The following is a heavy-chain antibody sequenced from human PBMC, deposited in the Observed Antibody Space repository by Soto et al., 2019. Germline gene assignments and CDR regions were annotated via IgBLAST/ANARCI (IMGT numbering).Heavy chain of an antibody. Sequence: QITLKESGPTLVKPTQTLTLTCTFSGFSLSTSVVGVGWIRQPPGKALEWLALIYWDDDKRYSPSLRSRLTNSKDTSTNQVVLTMTNMDPVDTATYHCIQSRCGGDCLQSYASHYYYGMDVWGQGTTVTVSS. D-gene: IGHD2-21*02. V-gene: IGHV2-5*02. CDR1: GFSLSTSVVG. CDR2: IYWDDDK. J-gene: IGHJ6*02. CDR3: IQSRCGGDCLQSYASHYYYGMDV.